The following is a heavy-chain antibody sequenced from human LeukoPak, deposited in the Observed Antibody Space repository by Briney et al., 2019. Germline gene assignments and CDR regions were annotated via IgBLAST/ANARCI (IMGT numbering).Heavy chain of an antibody. CDR3: ARIVGASHY. D-gene: IGHD1-26*01. CDR2: IYYSGST. CDR1: GGSISSSSYY. Sequence: SSETLSLTCTVSGGSISSSSYYWGWIRQPPGKGLEWIGSIYYSGSTYYNPSLKSRVTISVDTSKNQFSLKLSSVTAADTAVYYCARIVGASHYWGQGTLVTVSS. J-gene: IGHJ4*02. V-gene: IGHV4-39*01.